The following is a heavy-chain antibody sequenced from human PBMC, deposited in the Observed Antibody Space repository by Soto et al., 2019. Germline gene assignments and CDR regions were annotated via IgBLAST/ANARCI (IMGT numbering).Heavy chain of an antibody. CDR1: GFSFRNYA. Sequence: DEQLVESGGGSLQPGGSLRLSCAASGFSFRNYAMTWVRQSPGKGLEWVSLISSGGGTTNYADSVKGRFSISRDNSQNMLYLQMNGLRGVDTALYYCAKLKGGLGRFYGMDAWGQGTMVIVSS. V-gene: IGHV3-23*04. J-gene: IGHJ6*02. CDR3: AKLKGGLGRFYGMDA. D-gene: IGHD3-3*01. CDR2: ISSGGGTT.